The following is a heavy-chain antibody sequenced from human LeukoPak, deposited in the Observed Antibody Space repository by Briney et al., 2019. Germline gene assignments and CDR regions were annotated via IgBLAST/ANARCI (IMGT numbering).Heavy chain of an antibody. V-gene: IGHV3-23*01. D-gene: IGHD2-2*01. CDR2: LSGSGGDT. J-gene: IGHJ4*02. Sequence: GGSPRLSCAASGFTFNKYAISWVRQAPGNGLEWASSLSGSGGDTYYAESVKGRFTISRDNSKNTVYLEMNSLRAEDTAVYYCAKDPYGTRYFDYWGQGTLVTVSS. CDR1: GFTFNKYA. CDR3: AKDPYGTRYFDY.